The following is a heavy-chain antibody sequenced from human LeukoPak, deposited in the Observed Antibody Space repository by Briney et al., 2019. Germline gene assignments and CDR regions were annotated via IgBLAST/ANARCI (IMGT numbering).Heavy chain of an antibody. CDR3: ARVRGTRYFDL. Sequence: GGSLRLSCAASGFTFSGYWMSWVRQAPGKGLEWVASIKQDGSEENHVDSVKGRFTISRDNAKNSLLLQMNSLRAEDTAVYYCARVRGTRYFDLWGRGTLVTVSS. J-gene: IGHJ2*01. D-gene: IGHD1-26*01. V-gene: IGHV3-7*01. CDR1: GFTFSGYW. CDR2: IKQDGSEE.